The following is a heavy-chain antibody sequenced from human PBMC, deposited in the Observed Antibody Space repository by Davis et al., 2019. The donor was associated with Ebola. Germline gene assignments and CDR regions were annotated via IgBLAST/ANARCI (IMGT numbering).Heavy chain of an antibody. CDR1: EFTFSSYG. D-gene: IGHD4-17*01. Sequence: PGGSLRLSCAASEFTFSSYGMHWVRQAPGKGLEWVAVIWYDGSNKYYADSVKGRFTISRDNSKNTLYLQMNSLRAEDTAVYYCARVSNYGDPDYWGQGTLVTVSS. CDR2: IWYDGSNK. CDR3: ARVSNYGDPDY. J-gene: IGHJ4*02. V-gene: IGHV3-33*01.